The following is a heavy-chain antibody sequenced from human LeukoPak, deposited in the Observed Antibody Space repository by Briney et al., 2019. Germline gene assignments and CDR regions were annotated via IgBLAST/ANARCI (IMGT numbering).Heavy chain of an antibody. V-gene: IGHV4-34*01. CDR2: INHSGST. Sequence: PSETLSLTCAVYGRSLSGYYWSWIRQPPGKGLEWIGEINHSGSTNYNPSLKSRVTISVDTSKNQFSLKLSSVTAADTAVYYCASSGHYGSGSSFDYWGQGTLVTVSS. CDR1: GRSLSGYY. D-gene: IGHD3-10*01. CDR3: ASSGHYGSGSSFDY. J-gene: IGHJ4*02.